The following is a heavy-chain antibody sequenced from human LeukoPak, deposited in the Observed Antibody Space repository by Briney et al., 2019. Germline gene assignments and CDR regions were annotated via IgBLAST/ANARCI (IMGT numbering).Heavy chain of an antibody. Sequence: GESLKISFKGSGXRFNNYWIGWVRQMPGKGLEWMGIIYPGDSDTRYSPSFQGQVTISADKSTSTAYLQWSSLKASDTAMYYCARQAYSYAPFDYWGQGTLVTVSS. CDR3: ARQAYSYAPFDY. CDR2: IYPGDSDT. V-gene: IGHV5-51*01. J-gene: IGHJ4*02. D-gene: IGHD5-18*01. CDR1: GXRFNNYW.